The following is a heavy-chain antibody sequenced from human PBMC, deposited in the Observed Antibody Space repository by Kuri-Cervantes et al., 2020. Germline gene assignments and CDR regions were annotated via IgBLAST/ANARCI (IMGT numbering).Heavy chain of an antibody. CDR3: ARDPTLFGVAHFDS. CDR2: IAFDGSNK. CDR1: GFTFNKFA. V-gene: IGHV3-30*01. D-gene: IGHD3-3*01. Sequence: GESLKISCEGSGFTFNKFALHWVRQPPGGGLEWVALIAFDGSNKFFAESVRGRFTISRDNAKSTIYLHMNSLRSEDSAVYFCARDPTLFGVAHFDSWGQGTLVTVSS. J-gene: IGHJ4*02.